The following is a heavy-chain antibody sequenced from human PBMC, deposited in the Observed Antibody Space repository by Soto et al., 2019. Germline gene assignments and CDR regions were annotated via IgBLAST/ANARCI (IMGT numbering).Heavy chain of an antibody. D-gene: IGHD3-22*01. CDR2: ITPMFGTP. J-gene: IGHJ4*02. V-gene: IGHV1-69*01. CDR3: ARDGTLYGCSAYYYLY. CDR1: GGTFSRYT. Sequence: QVQLVQSGAEVKKPGSSVKVSCKASGGTFSRYTITWVRQAPGQGLEWMGGITPMFGTPNYAQKFQGRVTITADASTSTAYMELSSLTSEDTALYYCARDGTLYGCSAYYYLYWGQGTLVTVSS.